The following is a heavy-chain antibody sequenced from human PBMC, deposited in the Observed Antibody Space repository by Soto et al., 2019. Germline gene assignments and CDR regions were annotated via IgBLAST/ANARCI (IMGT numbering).Heavy chain of an antibody. D-gene: IGHD2-15*01. Sequence: QVQLVESGGGVVQPGRSLRLSCAASGFTFSSYAMHWVRQAPGKGLEWVAVISYDGSNKYYADSVKGRFTISRDNSKNTLYLQMNSLRAEDTAVYYCAKDRGSNWFDPWGQGTLVTVSS. CDR1: GFTFSSYA. J-gene: IGHJ5*02. CDR3: AKDRGSNWFDP. CDR2: ISYDGSNK. V-gene: IGHV3-30*04.